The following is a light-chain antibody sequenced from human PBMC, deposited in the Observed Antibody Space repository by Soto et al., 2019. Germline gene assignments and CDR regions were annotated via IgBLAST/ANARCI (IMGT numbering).Light chain of an antibody. CDR2: RNN. Sequence: QRVLGEPPSASSTPANGFTISCSGSSSDIGSNYVYWYQQLPGTAPKLLIYRNNQRPSGVPDRFSGSKSGTSASLAISGLRSEDEADYYCAAWADSLSGYVFGTGTKVTVL. CDR3: AAWADSLSGYV. J-gene: IGLJ1*01. V-gene: IGLV1-47*01. CDR1: SSDIGSNY.